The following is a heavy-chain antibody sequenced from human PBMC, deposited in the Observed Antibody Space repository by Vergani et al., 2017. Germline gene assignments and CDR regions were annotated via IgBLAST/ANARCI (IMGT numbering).Heavy chain of an antibody. V-gene: IGHV1-2*02. CDR3: AKVGTSSNRDYFDY. J-gene: IGHJ4*02. D-gene: IGHD2-2*01. CDR1: GCTFSSYT. CDR2: INPNSGGT. Sequence: QVQLVQSGAEVKKPGSSVKVSCKASGCTFSSYTISWVRQAPGQGLEWMGWINPNSGGTNYAQKFQGRVTMTRDTSISTAYMELSNLRSDDTAVYYCAKVGTSSNRDYFDYWGQGALVTVSS.